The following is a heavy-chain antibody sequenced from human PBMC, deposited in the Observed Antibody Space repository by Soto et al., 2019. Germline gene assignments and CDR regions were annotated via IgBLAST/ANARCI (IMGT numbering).Heavy chain of an antibody. V-gene: IGHV1-18*01. Sequence: QVQVVQSGAEVKKPRASVRVSCKPSAYNLAGDGFTWVRQAPGQGLEWMGWINVHNGDTNYAQKFQDRFSLTTDTFTRTVYMELTNLRSDDTAVYYCARRGNPYMDVWGQGTTVIVSS. CDR3: ARRGNPYMDV. CDR1: AYNLAGDG. CDR2: INVHNGDT. J-gene: IGHJ6*02.